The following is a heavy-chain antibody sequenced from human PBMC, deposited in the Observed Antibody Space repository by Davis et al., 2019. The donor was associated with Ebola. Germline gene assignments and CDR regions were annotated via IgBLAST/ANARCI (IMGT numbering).Heavy chain of an antibody. V-gene: IGHV1-69*13. Sequence: SVKVSCKASGGTFSSYAISWVRQAPGQGLEWMGGIIPIFGTANYAQKFQGRVTLTADESTSTAYMELSSLRSEDTAVYYCARGGRTLVLNWFDPWGQGTLVTVSS. D-gene: IGHD3-16*01. CDR2: IIPIFGTA. CDR1: GGTFSSYA. CDR3: ARGGRTLVLNWFDP. J-gene: IGHJ5*02.